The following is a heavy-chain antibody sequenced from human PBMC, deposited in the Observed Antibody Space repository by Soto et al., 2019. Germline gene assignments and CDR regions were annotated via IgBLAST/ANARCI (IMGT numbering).Heavy chain of an antibody. CDR1: GFTFSSYG. Sequence: PGGSLRLSCAASGFTFSSYGMHWVRQAPGKGLEWVAVISYDGSNKYYADSVKGRFTISRDNSKNTLYLQMNSLRAEDTAVYYCAKMAARSTYYYYGMDVWGQGTTVTVSS. V-gene: IGHV3-30*18. J-gene: IGHJ6*02. D-gene: IGHD2-2*01. CDR2: ISYDGSNK. CDR3: AKMAARSTYYYYGMDV.